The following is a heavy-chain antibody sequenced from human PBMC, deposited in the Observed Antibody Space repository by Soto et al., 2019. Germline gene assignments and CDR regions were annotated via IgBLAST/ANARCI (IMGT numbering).Heavy chain of an antibody. V-gene: IGHV3-7*01. J-gene: IGHJ4*02. D-gene: IGHD4-4*01. CDR1: GFTYSSYW. CDR3: ARPLRFSNYVWFDY. CDR2: IKQDGSEK. Sequence: GSLRLSCVASGFTYSSYWMSLVRQAPGKGLEWVANIKQDGSEKYYVDSVKGRFTISRDNAKNSLYLQMNSLRAEDTAVYYCARPLRFSNYVWFDYWGQGTLVTVSS.